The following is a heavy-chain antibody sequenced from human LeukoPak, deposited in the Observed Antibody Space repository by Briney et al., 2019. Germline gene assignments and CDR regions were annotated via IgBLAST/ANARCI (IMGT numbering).Heavy chain of an antibody. CDR1: GYTFTGYY. Sequence: GASVKVSCKASGYTFTGYYMHWVRQAPGQGLEWIGWINPNSGGTNYAQKFQGRVTMTRDTSISTAYMELSRLRSDDTAVYYCARDPHLAVRGAYWGQGTLVTVSS. CDR2: INPNSGGT. CDR3: ARDPHLAVRGAY. J-gene: IGHJ4*02. V-gene: IGHV1-2*02. D-gene: IGHD2-21*01.